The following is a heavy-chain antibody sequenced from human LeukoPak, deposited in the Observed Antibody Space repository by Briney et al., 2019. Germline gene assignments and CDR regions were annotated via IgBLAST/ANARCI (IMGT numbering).Heavy chain of an antibody. D-gene: IGHD3-10*01. V-gene: IGHV3-49*03. CDR1: GFTFGDYA. CDR3: TRVRLLWFGELSRRFDP. Sequence: PGGSLRLSCTASGFTFGDYAMSWFRQAPGKGLEWVGFIRSKAYGGTTEYAASVKGRFTISRDDSKSIAYLQMNSLKTEDTAVYYCTRVRLLWFGELSRRFDPWGQGTLVTVSS. CDR2: IRSKAYGGTT. J-gene: IGHJ5*02.